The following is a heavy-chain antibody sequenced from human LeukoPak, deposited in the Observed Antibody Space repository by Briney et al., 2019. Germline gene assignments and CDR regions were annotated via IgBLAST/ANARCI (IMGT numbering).Heavy chain of an antibody. J-gene: IGHJ4*02. V-gene: IGHV3-7*01. CDR2: IKQDGSEK. CDR1: GFTFSSYW. Sequence: GGSLRLSCAASGFTFSSYWMSWVRQAPGKGLEWVANIKQDGSEKYYVDSVKGRFTISRDNAKNSLYLQMNSLRAEDTAVYYCARVRGGIPPRYDFWGQGTLVTVSS. CDR3: ARVRGGIPPRYDF. D-gene: IGHD3-16*01.